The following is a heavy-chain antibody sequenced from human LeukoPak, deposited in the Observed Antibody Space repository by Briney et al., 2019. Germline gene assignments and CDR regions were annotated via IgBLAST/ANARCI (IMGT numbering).Heavy chain of an antibody. CDR2: ISDSGGNT. V-gene: IGHV3-23*01. J-gene: IGHJ4*02. CDR1: GFNFSNYG. Sequence: TGGSLRLSCAASGFNFSNYGMSWVRQAPGKGLEWVSGISDSGGNTYYADSVKGRFTISRDNSKNTVYLQMNSLRAEDTAVYYCAKGAAATGDFWGQGTLVTVSS. D-gene: IGHD6-13*01. CDR3: AKGAAATGDF.